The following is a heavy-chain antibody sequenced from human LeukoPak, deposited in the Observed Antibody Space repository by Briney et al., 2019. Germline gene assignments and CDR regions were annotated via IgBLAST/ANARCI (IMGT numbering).Heavy chain of an antibody. CDR3: ARGTLIGSSTSPRYYYYMDV. D-gene: IGHD2-2*01. V-gene: IGHV1-2*02. J-gene: IGHJ6*03. CDR1: GYTFTGYY. CDR2: TNPNSGGT. Sequence: ASVKVSCKASGYTFTGYYMHWVRQAPGQGLEWMGWTNPNSGGTNYAQKFQGTVTMTRDTSISTAYMELSRLRSDDTAVYYCARGTLIGSSTSPRYYYYMDVWGKGTTVTVSS.